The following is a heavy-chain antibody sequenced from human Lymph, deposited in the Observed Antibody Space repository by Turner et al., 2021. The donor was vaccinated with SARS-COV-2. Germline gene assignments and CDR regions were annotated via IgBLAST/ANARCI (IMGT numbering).Heavy chain of an antibody. D-gene: IGHD6-13*01. V-gene: IGHV1-69*10. CDR3: ARIAAPGMGGGVHYYYYAMDV. CDR2: IIHLLAIA. CDR1: GGTFSSSA. Sequence: QVQLVQSGAEVKKPGSSVKVSCKASGGTFSSSAISWVRQAPGQGLEGMGGIIHLLAIANYAQKFQGRVTITADKSTSTAYMELSSLRSEDTAVYFCARIAAPGMGGGVHYYYYAMDVWGQGTTVTVSS. J-gene: IGHJ6*02.